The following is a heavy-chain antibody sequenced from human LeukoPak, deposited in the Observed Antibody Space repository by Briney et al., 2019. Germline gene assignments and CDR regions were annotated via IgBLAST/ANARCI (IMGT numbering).Heavy chain of an antibody. J-gene: IGHJ2*01. V-gene: IGHV4-39*07. CDR3: ARRAYYDSSGYSPASGYFDL. D-gene: IGHD3-22*01. CDR1: GGSISSSSYY. CDR2: IYYSGST. Sequence: SETLSLTCTVSGGSISSSSYYWGWIRQPPGKGLEWIGSIYYSGSTYYNPSLKSRVTISVDTSKNQFSLRLRSVTAADTAIYYCARRAYYDSSGYSPASGYFDLWGRGTLVSVSS.